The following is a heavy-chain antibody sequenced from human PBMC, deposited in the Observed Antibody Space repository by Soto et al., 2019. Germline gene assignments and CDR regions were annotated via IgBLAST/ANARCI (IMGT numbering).Heavy chain of an antibody. V-gene: IGHV3-21*01. CDR3: ARGPAAANT. Sequence: GGSLRLSCAASGFTFSSYNMNWVRQAPGKGLEWVSSISSSGTDIYYADSVKGRFTISRDNAKNSLYLQMNSLRAEDTALYYCARGPAAANTWGQGTLVTVSS. CDR1: GFTFSSYN. CDR2: ISSSGTDI. J-gene: IGHJ4*02. D-gene: IGHD6-25*01.